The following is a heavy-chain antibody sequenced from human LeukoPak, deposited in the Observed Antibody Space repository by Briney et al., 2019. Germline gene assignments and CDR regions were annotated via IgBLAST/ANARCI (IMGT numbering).Heavy chain of an antibody. Sequence: SQTLSLTCTVSGGSISSGDYYWNWIRQPPGKSLEWIGYIYYSGSTYYNPSLKSRVTISVDTSKNQFSLKLSSVTAADTAVYYCARAERITIFGVDHRGERGIDYWGQGTLVTVSS. CDR3: ARAERITIFGVDHRGERGIDY. D-gene: IGHD3-3*01. CDR2: IYYSGST. CDR1: GGSISSGDYY. V-gene: IGHV4-30-4*08. J-gene: IGHJ4*02.